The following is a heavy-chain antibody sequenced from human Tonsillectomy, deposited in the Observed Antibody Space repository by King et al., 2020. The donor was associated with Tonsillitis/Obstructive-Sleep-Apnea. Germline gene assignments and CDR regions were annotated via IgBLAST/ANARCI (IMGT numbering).Heavy chain of an antibody. CDR3: ARATNSGDPYNWFDP. CDR2: IYYSGST. Sequence: QLQESGPGLVKPSETLSLTCTVSGGSISSYYWSWIRQPPGKGLEWVGYIYYSGSTNYNSSLKSRVTISVDTSKNQFSLKLSSVTAADTAMYYCARATNSGDPYNWFDPWGQGTLVTVSS. J-gene: IGHJ5*02. CDR1: GGSISSYY. V-gene: IGHV4-59*01. D-gene: IGHD4-17*01.